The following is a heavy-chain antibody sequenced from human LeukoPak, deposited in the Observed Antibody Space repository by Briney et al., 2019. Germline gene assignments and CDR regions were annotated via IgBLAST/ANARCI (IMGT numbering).Heavy chain of an antibody. V-gene: IGHV4-34*01. J-gene: IGHJ4*02. CDR3: ARHMVVVVFAMRYFDY. D-gene: IGHD3-22*01. Sequence: SETLSLTCAVYGGSFSGYYWSWIRQPPGKGLEWIGEINHSGSTNYNPSLMSRVTISVDTSKNQFSLKLSSVTAADMAVYYCARHMVVVVFAMRYFDYWGQGTLVTVSS. CDR2: INHSGST. CDR1: GGSFSGYY.